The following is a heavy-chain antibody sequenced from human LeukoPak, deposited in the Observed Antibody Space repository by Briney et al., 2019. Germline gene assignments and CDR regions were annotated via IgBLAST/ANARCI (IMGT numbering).Heavy chain of an antibody. CDR3: ANQYYYDSSGYYTTPFDY. CDR1: GFTFSSYA. CDR2: ISGSGGST. V-gene: IGHV3-23*01. Sequence: TGGSLRLSCAASGFTFSSYAMSWVRRAPGKGLEWVSAISGSGGSTYYADSVKGRFTISRDNSKNTLYLQMNSLRAEDTAVYYCANQYYYDSSGYYTTPFDYWGQGTLVTVSS. D-gene: IGHD3-22*01. J-gene: IGHJ4*02.